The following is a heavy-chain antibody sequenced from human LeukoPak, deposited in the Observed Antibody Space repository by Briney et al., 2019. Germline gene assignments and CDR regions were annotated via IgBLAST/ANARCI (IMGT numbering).Heavy chain of an antibody. CDR3: AKFQGPNYYDSSGYYYFDY. D-gene: IGHD3-22*01. CDR2: ISWNSGSI. J-gene: IGHJ4*02. Sequence: GRSLRLSCAASGFTFDDYAMHWVRRAPGKGLEWVSGISWNSGSIGYADSVKGRFTISRDNAKNSLYLQMNSLRAEDTALYYCAKFQGPNYYDSSGYYYFDYWGQGTLVTVSS. V-gene: IGHV3-9*01. CDR1: GFTFDDYA.